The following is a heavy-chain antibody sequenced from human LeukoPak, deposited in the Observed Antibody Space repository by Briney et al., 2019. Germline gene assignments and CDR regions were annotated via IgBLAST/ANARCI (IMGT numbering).Heavy chain of an antibody. Sequence: GGSLRLSCAASGFTFSSYAMSWVRQAPGKGLEWVSAISGSGGSTYYADSVKGRFTISRDNSKNTLYLQMNSLRTEDTAVYYCARGLPNYYGMDVWGQGTTVTVSS. V-gene: IGHV3-23*01. CDR2: ISGSGGST. J-gene: IGHJ6*02. CDR1: GFTFSSYA. CDR3: ARGLPNYYGMDV.